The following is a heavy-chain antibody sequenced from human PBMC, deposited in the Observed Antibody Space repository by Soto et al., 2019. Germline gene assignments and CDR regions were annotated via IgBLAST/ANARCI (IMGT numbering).Heavy chain of an antibody. CDR1: GFTFSVYW. CDR3: ARPGYSNYGPGVDV. Sequence: EVQLVESGGGSVQPGGSLRLSCAASGFTFSVYWMHWVRQAPGTGLVWVSRIDSDGSTTSYADSVKGRFTISRDNAKSTLYLQMNSLRAEDTAVYYCARPGYSNYGPGVDVWGQGTTVSVSS. V-gene: IGHV3-74*01. D-gene: IGHD4-4*01. J-gene: IGHJ6*02. CDR2: IDSDGSTT.